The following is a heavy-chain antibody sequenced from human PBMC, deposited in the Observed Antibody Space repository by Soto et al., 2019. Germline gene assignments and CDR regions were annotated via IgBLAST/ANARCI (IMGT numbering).Heavy chain of an antibody. J-gene: IGHJ6*02. V-gene: IGHV4-61*01. CDR1: GGSVRSGSHY. D-gene: IGHD3-9*01. CDR3: ARLPGVYDILTGPYMDV. Sequence: SETLSLTCTVSGGSVRSGSHYWSWIRQPPGKGLEWIGHIYYSGSTNYNPSLKSRVTISVDTSKNQFSLKLSSVTAADTAVYYCARLPGVYDILTGPYMDVWGQGTTVTVSS. CDR2: IYYSGST.